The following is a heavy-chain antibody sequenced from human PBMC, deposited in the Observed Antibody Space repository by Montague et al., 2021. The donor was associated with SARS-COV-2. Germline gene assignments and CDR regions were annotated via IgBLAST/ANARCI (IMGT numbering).Heavy chain of an antibody. V-gene: IGHV4-34*01. CDR3: ARGRTVTTFYYYYYGMDV. J-gene: IGHJ6*02. Sequence: SETLSLTCAVYGGSFSGYYWSWIRLPPGKGLEWIGEINHSGSTNYNPSLKSRVTISVDTSKNQFSLKLSSVTAADTAVYYCARGRTVTTFYYYYYGMDVWGQGTTVTVSS. D-gene: IGHD4-17*01. CDR1: GGSFSGYY. CDR2: INHSGST.